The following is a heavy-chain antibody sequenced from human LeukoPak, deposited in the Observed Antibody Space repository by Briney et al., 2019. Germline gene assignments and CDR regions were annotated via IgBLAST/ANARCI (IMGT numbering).Heavy chain of an antibody. D-gene: IGHD1-1*01. CDR1: GHTFKDYA. J-gene: IGHJ4*02. V-gene: IGHV3-9*01. Sequence: GGSLRLSCAASGHTFKDYAMPWVRQAPGKGLEWVSGISWNSGSIGYADSVRGRFTIYRDHDKHSLYLQMNNLRAEDTALYYCGKDWNDALDYWGQGTLVTVSS. CDR2: ISWNSGSI. CDR3: GKDWNDALDY.